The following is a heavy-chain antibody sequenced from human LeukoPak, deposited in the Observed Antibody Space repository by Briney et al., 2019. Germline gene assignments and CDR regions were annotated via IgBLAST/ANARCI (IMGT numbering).Heavy chain of an antibody. CDR2: IIPILGIA. Sequence: SVKVSCKASGGTFSSYTISWVRQAPGQGLEWIGRIIPILGIANYAQKFQGRVTITADKSTSTAYMELSSLRSEDTAVYYCARDRGITMVRGVKSNSFDYWGQGTLVTVSS. CDR1: GGTFSSYT. J-gene: IGHJ4*02. CDR3: ARDRGITMVRGVKSNSFDY. V-gene: IGHV1-69*04. D-gene: IGHD3-10*01.